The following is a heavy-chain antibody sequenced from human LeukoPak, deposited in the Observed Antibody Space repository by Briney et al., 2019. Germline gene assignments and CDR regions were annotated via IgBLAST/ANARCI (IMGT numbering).Heavy chain of an antibody. CDR1: GGSIGSGDYY. Sequence: SETLSLTCTVSGGSIGSGDYYWSWIRQPPGKGLEWIGYIYYSGSTYYNPSLKSRVTISVDTSKNQFSLKLSSVTAADTAVYYCATNLRAATYYFDYWGQGTLVTVSS. V-gene: IGHV4-30-4*08. D-gene: IGHD1-7*01. CDR2: IYYSGST. CDR3: ATNLRAATYYFDY. J-gene: IGHJ4*02.